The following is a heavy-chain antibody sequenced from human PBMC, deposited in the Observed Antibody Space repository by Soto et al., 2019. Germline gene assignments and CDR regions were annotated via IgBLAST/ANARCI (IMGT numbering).Heavy chain of an antibody. CDR1: GFTFSTYW. D-gene: IGHD5-12*01. V-gene: IGHV3-74*01. Sequence: EVQLVESGGGLVQPGGSLRLSCAASGFTFSTYWMHWVRQVPGKGLVWVSRINSDGSTTSYADSVQGRFTISRDNAKNTLFLQMNNLRAEDTAVYYCAGGVATLLAWGQGTLVTVS. J-gene: IGHJ5*02. CDR2: INSDGSTT. CDR3: AGGVATLLA.